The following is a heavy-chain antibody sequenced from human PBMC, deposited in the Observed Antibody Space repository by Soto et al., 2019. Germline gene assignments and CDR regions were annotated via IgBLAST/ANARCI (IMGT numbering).Heavy chain of an antibody. CDR1: GFTFSGYD. CDR2: ITGSGSST. J-gene: IGHJ4*02. V-gene: IGHV3-23*01. D-gene: IGHD6-19*01. CDR3: AKGHWGSGWSGGVIDY. Sequence: EVQLLESGGGLVQPGGSLRLSCTASGFTFSGYDVSWVRQAPGKGLEWISAITGSGSSTYYADSVKGRFSISRDNPKNTLFRQMNSLRAEDTAVYYCAKGHWGSGWSGGVIDYWGLGTLVTVSS.